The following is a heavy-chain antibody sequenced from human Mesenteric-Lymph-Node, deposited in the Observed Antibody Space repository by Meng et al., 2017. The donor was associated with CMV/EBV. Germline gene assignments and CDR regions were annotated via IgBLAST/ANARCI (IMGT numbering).Heavy chain of an antibody. CDR2: IVPLFGRP. CDR3: ARDTSKGLDV. V-gene: IGHV1-69*13. Sequence: SVKVSCKTSKNTFNDYTLAWVRQAPGQGLEWIGGIVPLFGRPTYAQKFQGRLTITSDGSTNTVYMEMTSLTSEDTAVYFCARDTSKGLDVWGQGTPVTVSS. J-gene: IGHJ6*02. CDR1: KNTFNDYT.